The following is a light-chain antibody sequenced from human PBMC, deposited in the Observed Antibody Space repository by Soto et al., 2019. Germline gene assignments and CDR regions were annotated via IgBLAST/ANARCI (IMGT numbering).Light chain of an antibody. V-gene: IGKV3-20*01. Sequence: DIVLTHSPGTLSFSPGERATLSCRASQIVTSKHLAWYQHRPGQAPRLLIYGASSRAAGIPDRFSVSGYGTDFTLTIKRLEPEDSEVYDCQQYGTSPYTVGQGARLDI. CDR1: QIVTSKH. J-gene: IGKJ2*01. CDR2: GAS. CDR3: QQYGTSPYT.